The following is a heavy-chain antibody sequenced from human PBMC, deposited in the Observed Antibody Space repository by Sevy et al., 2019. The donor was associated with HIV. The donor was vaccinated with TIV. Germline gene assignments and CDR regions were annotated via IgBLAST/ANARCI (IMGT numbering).Heavy chain of an antibody. Sequence: GGSLRLSCAASGFTFSKYSMSWVRQPPGKGLEGVSTLSFGCGEINYADSVKDRFTISRDNSKSSVYLQMNNLRPEDTAVYYCAREGCTKPHDYWGQGTLVTVSS. D-gene: IGHD2-8*01. CDR1: GFTFSKYS. J-gene: IGHJ4*02. CDR3: AREGCTKPHDY. V-gene: IGHV3-23*01. CDR2: LSFGCGEI.